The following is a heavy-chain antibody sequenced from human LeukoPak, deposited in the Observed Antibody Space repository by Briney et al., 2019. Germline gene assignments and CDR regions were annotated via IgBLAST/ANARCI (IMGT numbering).Heavy chain of an antibody. CDR3: ARGGFCSGADCRGTFDY. V-gene: IGHV3-74*01. CDR1: GFTFINYW. CDR2: INNDGSTT. D-gene: IGHD2-15*01. Sequence: GSLRLSCAASGFTFINYWMHWVRQAPGEGLVWVSHINNDGSTTTYADSVKGRFTISRDNAKNTLYLHVNSLRAEDTAVYYCARGGFCSGADCRGTFDYWGQGSLVTVSS. J-gene: IGHJ4*02.